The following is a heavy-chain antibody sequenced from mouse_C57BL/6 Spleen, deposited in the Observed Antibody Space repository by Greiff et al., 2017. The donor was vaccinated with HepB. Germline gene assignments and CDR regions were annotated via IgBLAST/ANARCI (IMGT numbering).Heavy chain of an antibody. V-gene: IGHV1-55*01. Sequence: VQLQQSGAELVKPGASVKMSCKASGYTFTSYWITWVKQRPGQGLEWIGDIYPGSGSTNYNEKFKSKATLTVDTSSSTAYMQLSSLTSEDSAVYYCARRDSNYFYYYAMDYWGQGTSVTVSS. CDR1: GYTFTSYW. D-gene: IGHD2-5*01. CDR3: ARRDSNYFYYYAMDY. J-gene: IGHJ4*01. CDR2: IYPGSGST.